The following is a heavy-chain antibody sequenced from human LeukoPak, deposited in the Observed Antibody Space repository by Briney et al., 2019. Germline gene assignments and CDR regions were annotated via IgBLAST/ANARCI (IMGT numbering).Heavy chain of an antibody. D-gene: IGHD1-26*01. CDR3: GRALGSPLDY. V-gene: IGHV3-7*02. CDR1: GFTFRNYW. J-gene: IGHJ4*02. CDR2: IKQDGSKK. Sequence: GGSLRLSCAASGFTFRNYWMTWVRQAPRKGLEWVANIKQDGSKKYYVDSLKGRFTISRDNAKNTLYLQMNSLRVEDTAVYYCGRALGSPLDYWGQGTLVTVSS.